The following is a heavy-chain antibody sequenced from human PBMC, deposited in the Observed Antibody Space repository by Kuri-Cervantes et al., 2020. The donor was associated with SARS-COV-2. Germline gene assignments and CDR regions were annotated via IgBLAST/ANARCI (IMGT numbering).Heavy chain of an antibody. Sequence: ASVKVSCKASGYXXXGYYMHWVRQAPGQGLEWMXXINPNSGGTNYAQKFQGWVTMTRDTSISTVYMELSRLRSDDTAVYYCARSXPFRRLVVIXLGGAFDIWGQGTMVTVSS. CDR1: GYXXXGYY. V-gene: IGHV1-2*04. J-gene: IGHJ3*02. CDR3: ARSXPFRRLVVIXLGGAFDI. CDR2: INPNSGGT. D-gene: IGHD3-22*01.